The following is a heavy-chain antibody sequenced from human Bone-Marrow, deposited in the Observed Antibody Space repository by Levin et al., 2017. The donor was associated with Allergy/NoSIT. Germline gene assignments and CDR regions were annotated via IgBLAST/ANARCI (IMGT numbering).Heavy chain of an antibody. D-gene: IGHD6-13*01. CDR3: ARGGSSSWYYFDY. CDR1: GGSISGGHYY. Sequence: SQTLSLTCTVSGGSISGGHYYWSWIRQPAGKGLEWIGRIYTSGSGSPRYNPSLNSRVTISIDTSKNQFSLTLRSVTAADTAVYYWARGGSSSWYYFDYWGQGTLVAVSS. V-gene: IGHV4-61*02. CDR2: IYTSGSGSP. J-gene: IGHJ4*02.